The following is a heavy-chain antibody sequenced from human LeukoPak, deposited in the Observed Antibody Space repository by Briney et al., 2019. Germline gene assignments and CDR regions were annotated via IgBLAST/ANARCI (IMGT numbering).Heavy chain of an antibody. D-gene: IGHD2-21*02. CDR3: AIDTRGDYYFDY. Sequence: PGGSLRLSCAASGFTFSSYAMHWVRQAPGKGLEWVAVISYDGSNIYYAEYVKGRFTISRENSKNTMYLQMNSLRAEDTAVYYCAIDTRGDYYFDYWGQGTLVTVSS. J-gene: IGHJ4*02. CDR2: ISYDGSNI. CDR1: GFTFSSYA. V-gene: IGHV3-30-3*01.